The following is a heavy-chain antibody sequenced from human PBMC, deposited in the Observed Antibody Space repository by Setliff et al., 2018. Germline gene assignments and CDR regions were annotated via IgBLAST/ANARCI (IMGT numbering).Heavy chain of an antibody. Sequence: GGSLRLSCVASGFTFSNYGMHWVRQAPGKGLEWVALIWNDGSSKFYGDSAKGRFTISRDNSKNTLYLQMDSLRAEDTAVYYCARNWVTAQHYYYGMDVWGQGTTVTVSS. V-gene: IGHV3-33*01. D-gene: IGHD2-21*02. CDR3: ARNWVTAQHYYYGMDV. CDR1: GFTFSNYG. CDR2: IWNDGSSK. J-gene: IGHJ6*02.